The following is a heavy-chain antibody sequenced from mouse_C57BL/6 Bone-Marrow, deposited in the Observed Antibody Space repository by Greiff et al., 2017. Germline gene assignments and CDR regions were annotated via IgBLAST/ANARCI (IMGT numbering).Heavy chain of an antibody. J-gene: IGHJ1*03. D-gene: IGHD2-3*01. CDR2: IDPSDSYT. CDR3: ARRTDGLLRRYFDV. Sequence: VQLQQPGAELVMPGASVKLSCKASGYTFTSYWMHWVKQRPGQGLEWIGEIDPSDSYTNYNQKFKGKSTLTVDKSSSTAYMQLSSLTSEDSAVYYCARRTDGLLRRYFDVWGTGTTVTVSS. V-gene: IGHV1-69*01. CDR1: GYTFTSYW.